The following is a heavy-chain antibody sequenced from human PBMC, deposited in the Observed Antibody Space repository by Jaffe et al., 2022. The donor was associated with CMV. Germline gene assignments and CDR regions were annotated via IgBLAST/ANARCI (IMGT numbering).Heavy chain of an antibody. CDR1: GFTFSSYG. D-gene: IGHD3-16*02. J-gene: IGHJ6*03. V-gene: IGHV3-33*08. Sequence: QVQLVESGGGVVQPGRSLRLSCAASGFTFSSYGMHWVRQAPGKGLEWVAVIWYDGSNKYYADSVKGRFTISRDNSKNTLYLQMNSLRAEDTAVYYCARPSYDYVWGSYHHQGYMDVWGKGTTVTVSS. CDR3: ARPSYDYVWGSYHHQGYMDV. CDR2: IWYDGSNK.